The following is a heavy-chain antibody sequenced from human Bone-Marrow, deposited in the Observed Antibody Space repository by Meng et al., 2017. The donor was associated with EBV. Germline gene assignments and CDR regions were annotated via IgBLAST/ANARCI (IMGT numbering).Heavy chain of an antibody. CDR2: INNSRST. Sequence: QWQHQRRGRGLWKPSVTPLVTCAFYGGSLRGYYGSRIRQPRGKGLGWIGEINNSRSTNYTPSLKSRVTISVDTSKNQFSLKLSSVTAADTAVYYCARGCSGGSCSPFDYWGQGTLVTVSS. CDR3: ARGCSGGSCSPFDY. V-gene: IGHV4-34*01. CDR1: GGSLRGYY. J-gene: IGHJ4*02. D-gene: IGHD2-15*01.